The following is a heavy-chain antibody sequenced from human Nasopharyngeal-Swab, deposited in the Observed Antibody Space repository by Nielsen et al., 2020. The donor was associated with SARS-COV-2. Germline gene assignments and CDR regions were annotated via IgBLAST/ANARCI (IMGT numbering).Heavy chain of an antibody. D-gene: IGHD3-22*01. J-gene: IGHJ1*01. Sequence: SETLSLTCTVSGGSISSGSYYWSRIRQPAGKGVEWIGRIYTSGSTNYNPSLKSRVTISVDTSKNQFTLKLSSVTAADTAFYYCARQDGYYDGSGYLVYFQHWGQGTLVTVSS. CDR3: ARQDGYYDGSGYLVYFQH. CDR2: IYTSGST. CDR1: GGSISSGSYY. V-gene: IGHV4-61*02.